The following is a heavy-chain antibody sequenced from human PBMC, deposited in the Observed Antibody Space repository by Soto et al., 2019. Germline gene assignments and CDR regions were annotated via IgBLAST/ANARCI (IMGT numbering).Heavy chain of an antibody. Sequence: SGPTLVNPTQTLTLTCSFSGFSLTTHGVCVSWIRQPPGKALEWLALIHWDDGKYYNTSLKTRLTISKDTPKNQVVLTMANVDPLDTATYFCARTRISERGHHQFYSGMDGWGQGTTVTVSS. V-gene: IGHV2-70*01. D-gene: IGHD4-4*01. CDR3: ARTRISERGHHQFYSGMDG. CDR1: GFSLTTHGVC. CDR2: IHWDDGK. J-gene: IGHJ6*02.